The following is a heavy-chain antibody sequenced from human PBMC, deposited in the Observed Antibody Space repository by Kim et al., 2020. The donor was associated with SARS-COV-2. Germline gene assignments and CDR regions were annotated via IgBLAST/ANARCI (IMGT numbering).Heavy chain of an antibody. Sequence: ASVKVSCKASGYSFTNYGISWVRQAPGQGLEWLGWISGHNGDRNYAQKLQGRVTITTDTSTSTAYMELRNLRSDDTAVYYCARDLWTYGDSWDYVFDVWGQGTMVTVSS. D-gene: IGHD4-17*01. CDR3: ARDLWTYGDSWDYVFDV. V-gene: IGHV1-18*04. CDR2: ISGHNGDR. CDR1: GYSFTNYG. J-gene: IGHJ3*01.